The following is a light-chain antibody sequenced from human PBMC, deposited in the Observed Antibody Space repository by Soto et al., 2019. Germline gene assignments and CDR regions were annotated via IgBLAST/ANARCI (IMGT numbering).Light chain of an antibody. CDR2: WAS. J-gene: IGKJ2*01. Sequence: DIVMTQSPDFLAVSLGERATITCKSSQNVLYRSSNKSYLAWYQQRPGQPPRLLLYWASTRESGVPDRFVGSGSETAFSLTTSSLQAGDEAIYHCQQYYNTPYTFGQGTTLEIK. CDR1: QNVLYRSSNKSY. V-gene: IGKV4-1*01. CDR3: QQYYNTPYT.